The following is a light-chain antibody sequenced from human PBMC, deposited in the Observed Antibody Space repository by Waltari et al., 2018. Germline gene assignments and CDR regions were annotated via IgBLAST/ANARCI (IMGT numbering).Light chain of an antibody. V-gene: IGKV1-17*01. J-gene: IGKJ2*01. CDR2: EAS. Sequence: DIQMTQSPSSLSASVGDRVTITCRASQGITNDLGWYQQKPGKAPKRLIYEASSLQGGVPSRFSGSGFGTEFTLTISSLQPEDFATYYCLQHNAYPRTFGQGTKLEIK. CDR1: QGITND. CDR3: LQHNAYPRT.